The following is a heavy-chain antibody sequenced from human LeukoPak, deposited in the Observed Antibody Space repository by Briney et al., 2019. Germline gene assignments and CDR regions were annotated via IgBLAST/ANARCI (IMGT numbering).Heavy chain of an antibody. D-gene: IGHD3-16*02. Sequence: SETLSLTCTVSGGSISSYYWSWIRQPAGKGLEWIGRIYTTGSTNYNPSLKSRVTMSVDTSKNQFSLKLTSVTAADTAVYYCARVVAIVGYFDLWGRGTLVTVSS. V-gene: IGHV4-4*07. CDR2: IYTTGST. J-gene: IGHJ2*01. CDR3: ARVVAIVGYFDL. CDR1: GGSISSYY.